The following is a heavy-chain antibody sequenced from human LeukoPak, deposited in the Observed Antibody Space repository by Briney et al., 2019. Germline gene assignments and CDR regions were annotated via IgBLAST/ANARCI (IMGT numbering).Heavy chain of an antibody. Sequence: GRSLRLSCAASGFTFSTYAISWVRQAPGKGLEWFSATSGNGDNTYYADSVKGRFTIYRDNSKSRLSLQMNSLRAEDTAVYYCAKTLSSGWSGKYYFDYWGQGTLVSVSS. CDR2: TSGNGDNT. V-gene: IGHV3-23*01. J-gene: IGHJ4*02. CDR3: AKTLSSGWSGKYYFDY. D-gene: IGHD6-19*01. CDR1: GFTFSTYA.